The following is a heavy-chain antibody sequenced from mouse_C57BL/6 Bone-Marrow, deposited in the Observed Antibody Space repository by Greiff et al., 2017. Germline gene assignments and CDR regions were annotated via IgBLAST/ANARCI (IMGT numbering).Heavy chain of an antibody. CDR2: IYPRSGNT. CDR3: ARSHYYYGSRRYFDV. Sequence: VQLQQSGAELARPGASVKLSCKASGYTFTSYGISWVKQRTGQGLEWIGEIYPRSGNTYYNEKFKGKATLTADKSSSTAYMALRILTSEDSAVYFCARSHYYYGSRRYFDVWGTGTTVTVSS. J-gene: IGHJ1*03. CDR1: GYTFTSYG. D-gene: IGHD1-1*01. V-gene: IGHV1-81*01.